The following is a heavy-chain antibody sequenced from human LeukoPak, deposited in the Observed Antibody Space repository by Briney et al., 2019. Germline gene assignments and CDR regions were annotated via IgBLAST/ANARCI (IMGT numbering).Heavy chain of an antibody. D-gene: IGHD1-26*01. CDR1: GFNFSDYY. CDR2: IGGSGTTI. V-gene: IGHV3-11*01. Sequence: SLRLSCAASGFNFSDYYASWIRKAPGKGLEWVSNIGGSGTTIYYADSVKGRFTISRDNAKNSVYLQMDSLGAEDTAVYYCTRDSGSYYHYGMDVWGQGTTVTVSS. J-gene: IGHJ6*02. CDR3: TRDSGSYYHYGMDV.